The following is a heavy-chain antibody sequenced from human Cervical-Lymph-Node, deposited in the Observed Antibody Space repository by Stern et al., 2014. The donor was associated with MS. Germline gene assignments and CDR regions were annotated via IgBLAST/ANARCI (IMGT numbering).Heavy chain of an antibody. D-gene: IGHD6-13*01. CDR1: VGTFSKFP. J-gene: IGHJ5*02. Sequence: VQLVESGAEVTKPGSSVKVSCKASVGTFSKFPSSCVRQAPGQGLEWMGGIFPVFGTPTYAQEFRGRVTITADVSTSTVYMELSSLRSDDTAVYYCALSSETSDRWYSLGYDLWGQGTLVTVSS. CDR2: IFPVFGTP. CDR3: ALSSETSDRWYSLGYDL. V-gene: IGHV1-69*01.